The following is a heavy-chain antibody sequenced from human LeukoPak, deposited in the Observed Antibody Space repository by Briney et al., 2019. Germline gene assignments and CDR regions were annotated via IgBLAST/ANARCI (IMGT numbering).Heavy chain of an antibody. J-gene: IGHJ4*02. V-gene: IGHV1-8*03. CDR2: MNPNSGNT. D-gene: IGHD2-15*01. CDR1: GYTFTSYD. CDR3: ARVRGGCSGGSCYSDY. Sequence: VASLKVSCKASGYTFTSYDINWVRQATGQGLEWMGWMNPNSGNTGYAQKFQGRVTITRNTSISTAYMELSSLRSEDTAVYYCARVRGGCSGGSCYSDYWGQGTLVTVSS.